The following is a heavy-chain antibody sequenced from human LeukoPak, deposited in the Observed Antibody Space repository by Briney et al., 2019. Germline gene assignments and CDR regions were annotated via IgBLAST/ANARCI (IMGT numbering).Heavy chain of an antibody. V-gene: IGHV1-8*01. CDR1: GYTFTSYD. J-gene: IGHJ2*01. CDR3: ASGGDYGGNSNWYFDL. CDR2: MNPNSGNT. D-gene: IGHD4-23*01. Sequence: GASVKVSCKASGYTFTSYDINWVRQATGQGLEWMGWMNPNSGNTGYAQKFQGRVTMTRNTSISTAYMELSSLRSEDTAVYYCASGGDYGGNSNWYFDLWGRGTLVTVSS.